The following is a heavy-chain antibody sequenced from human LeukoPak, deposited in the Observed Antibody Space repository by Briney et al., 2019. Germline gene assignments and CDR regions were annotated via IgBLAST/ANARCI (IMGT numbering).Heavy chain of an antibody. CDR2: MNPNRGNT. D-gene: IGHD3-22*01. CDR3: VKVSYYYDSSGYYVMYYFDY. V-gene: IGHV1-8*03. J-gene: IGHJ4*02. Sequence: ASVRVSCKASGYTFTSYDINWVRQAPGQGLEWMGWMNPNRGNTGYAQTFQGRVTITRNTSISTAYMELSSLRSEDTAVYYCVKVSYYYDSSGYYVMYYFDYWGQGTLVTVSS. CDR1: GYTFTSYD.